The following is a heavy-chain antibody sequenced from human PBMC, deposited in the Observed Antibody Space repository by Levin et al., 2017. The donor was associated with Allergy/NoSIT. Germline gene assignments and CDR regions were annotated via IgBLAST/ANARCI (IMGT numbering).Heavy chain of an antibody. V-gene: IGHV4-39*01. CDR3: ARHGGYCSGGSCYSSWFDP. D-gene: IGHD2-15*01. CDR2: IYYSGST. J-gene: IGHJ5*02. CDR1: GGSISSSSYY. Sequence: PSETLSLTCTVSGGSISSSSYYWGWIRQPPGKGLEWIGSIYYSGSTYYNPSLKSRVTISVDTSKNQFSLKLSSVTAADTAVYYCARHGGYCSGGSCYSSWFDPWGQGTLVTVSS.